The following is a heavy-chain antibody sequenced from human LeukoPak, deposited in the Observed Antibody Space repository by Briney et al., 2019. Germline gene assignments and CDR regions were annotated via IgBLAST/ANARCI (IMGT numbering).Heavy chain of an antibody. Sequence: PSETLSLTCVVSGGSVSSTSYYWGWIRQPPGKGLAWIGSIYYSGSTYYSPSLKSRVTISVDTSKNQFSLRLSSVTAADTAVYYCARLLRVGYCSTTTCNWFDPWGQGTLVTVSS. V-gene: IGHV4-39*07. CDR1: GGSVSSTSYY. CDR2: IYYSGST. D-gene: IGHD2-2*03. CDR3: ARLLRVGYCSTTTCNWFDP. J-gene: IGHJ5*02.